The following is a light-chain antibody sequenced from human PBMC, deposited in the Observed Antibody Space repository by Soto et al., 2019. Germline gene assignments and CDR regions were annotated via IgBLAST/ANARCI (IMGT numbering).Light chain of an antibody. V-gene: IGLV1-40*01. Sequence: QSVLTQPPSVSGAPGQRVTISCTGSSSNIGAGYDVHWYQQLPGTAPKLLIHGNSNRPSGVPDRFSGSKSGTSASLAITGLQAEDEAYYYCQSYDSSLDVVFGGGTKLTVL. J-gene: IGLJ2*01. CDR3: QSYDSSLDVV. CDR1: SSNIGAGYD. CDR2: GNS.